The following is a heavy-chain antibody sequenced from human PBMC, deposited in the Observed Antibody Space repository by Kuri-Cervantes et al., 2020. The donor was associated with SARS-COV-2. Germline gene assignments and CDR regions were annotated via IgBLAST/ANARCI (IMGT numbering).Heavy chain of an antibody. CDR1: GYSFTSYW. J-gene: IGHJ4*02. V-gene: IGHV5-10-1*01. D-gene: IGHD2-2*01. Sequence: KVSCKGSGYSFTSYWISWVRQMPGKGLEWMGRIDPSDSYTNYSPSFQGHVTISDDKSISTAYLQWSSLKASDTAMYYCAGRHCSSTSCYLDYWGQGTLVTVSS. CDR2: IDPSDSYT. CDR3: AGRHCSSTSCYLDY.